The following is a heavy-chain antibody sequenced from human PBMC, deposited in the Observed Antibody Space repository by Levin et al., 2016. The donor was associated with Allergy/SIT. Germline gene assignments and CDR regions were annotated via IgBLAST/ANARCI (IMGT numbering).Heavy chain of an antibody. V-gene: IGHV4-4*02. CDR3: ASLKTTMTPDH. Sequence: SETLSLTCAVSGDSISSSNWWSWVRQPPGKGLEWIGEIDHSGTTNYNPSLGSRVTMSVDRSKNYFALNLNSVTAADTAVYYCASLKTTMTPDHWGQGTLVTVSS. J-gene: IGHJ4*02. CDR2: IDHSGTT. D-gene: IGHD4-17*01. CDR1: GDSISSSNW.